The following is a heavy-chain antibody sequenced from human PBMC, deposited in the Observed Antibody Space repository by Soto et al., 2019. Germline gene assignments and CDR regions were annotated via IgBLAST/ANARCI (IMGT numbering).Heavy chain of an antibody. CDR1: GDSISSSGYY. D-gene: IGHD3-10*01. Sequence: LSLTCSVSGDSISSSGYYWSWIRQRPGKGLEWIRNIYYSGSSYNNPSLKSRVTISVNTSKNQFSLNLRSVTAADTAVYYCARDSDYYSSGSFDYWGQGTLVTVSS. CDR3: ARDSDYYSSGSFDY. CDR2: IYYSGSS. J-gene: IGHJ4*02. V-gene: IGHV4-31*03.